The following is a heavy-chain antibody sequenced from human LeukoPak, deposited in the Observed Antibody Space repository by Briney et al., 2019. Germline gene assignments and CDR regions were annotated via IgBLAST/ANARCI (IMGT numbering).Heavy chain of an antibody. CDR3: ARDVDTPMDY. CDR2: ISSSGSTI. J-gene: IGHJ4*02. Sequence: GGSLRLSCAASGFTFSRYEMNWVCQAPGKGLEWVSYISSSGSTIYYADSVKGRFTISRDNAKNSLYLQMNSLRAEDTAVYYCARDVDTPMDYWGQGTLVTVSS. D-gene: IGHD5-18*01. CDR1: GFTFSRYE. V-gene: IGHV3-48*03.